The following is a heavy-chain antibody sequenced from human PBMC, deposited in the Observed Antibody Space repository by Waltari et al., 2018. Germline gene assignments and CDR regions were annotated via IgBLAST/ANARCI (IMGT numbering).Heavy chain of an antibody. V-gene: IGHV3-23*03. CDR3: AKAPQWLRSPYYMDV. CDR1: GFTFSSYA. CDR2: IYSGGSST. J-gene: IGHJ6*03. Sequence: EVQLLESGGGLVQPGGSLRLSCAASGFTFSSYAMSWVRQATGKGLEWVSVIYSGGSSTYYADSVKGRFTISRDNSKNTLYLQMNSLRAEDTAVYYCAKAPQWLRSPYYMDVWGKGTTVTVSS. D-gene: IGHD5-12*01.